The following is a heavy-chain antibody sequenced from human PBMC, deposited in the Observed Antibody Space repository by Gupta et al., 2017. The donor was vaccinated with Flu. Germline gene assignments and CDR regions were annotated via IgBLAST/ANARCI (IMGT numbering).Heavy chain of an antibody. CDR2: INHSGST. Sequence: QVQLQQWGAGLLKPSETLSLTCAVYGGSFSGYYWSWIRQPPGKGLEWIGEINHSGSTNYNPSLKSRVTISVDTSKNQFSLKLSSVTAADTAVYYCAREGGHGSGSYMWLPNWFDPWGQGTLVTVSS. D-gene: IGHD3-10*01. J-gene: IGHJ5*02. CDR3: AREGGHGSGSYMWLPNWFDP. V-gene: IGHV4-34*01. CDR1: GGSFSGYY.